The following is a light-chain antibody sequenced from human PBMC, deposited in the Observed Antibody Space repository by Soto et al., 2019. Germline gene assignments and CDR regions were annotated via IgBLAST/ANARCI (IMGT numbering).Light chain of an antibody. CDR1: QGIISN. CDR2: GAS. V-gene: IGKV3-15*01. J-gene: IGKJ1*01. CDR3: QQYYDWPRT. Sequence: ETVMTQSPVTLSVSPGERVTLSCRASQGIISNLAWYQQKRGQAPRGLIYGASTRATGVPDRFSGSGSGTEFTLTITSLQSEDSAIYYCQQYYDWPRTFGQGTNVEIK.